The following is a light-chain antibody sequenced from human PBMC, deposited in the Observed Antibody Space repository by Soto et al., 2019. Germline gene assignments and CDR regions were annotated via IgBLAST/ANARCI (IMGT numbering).Light chain of an antibody. Sequence: DIQMTQSPSSLSASVGDRVTITCQASQAIRNYLNWYQQKPGKAPKLLIYDASNLETGVPSRFSGSGSETDFTFTISSLQPEDIATYYCQQYDDLPLTFGGGTKVEVK. CDR3: QQYDDLPLT. CDR2: DAS. J-gene: IGKJ4*01. V-gene: IGKV1-33*01. CDR1: QAIRNY.